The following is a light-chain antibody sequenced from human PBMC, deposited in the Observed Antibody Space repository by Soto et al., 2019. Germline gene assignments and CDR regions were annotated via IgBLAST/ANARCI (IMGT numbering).Light chain of an antibody. Sequence: ENVLTQSPVTLSLSPGERATLSCRASQSVSSYLAWYQQRPGQAPRLLIYDASNRATGIPARFSGSGSGTDFTLTISSLEPEDFAVYYCQQRSNWPPKYTFGQGTKLEIK. J-gene: IGKJ2*01. V-gene: IGKV3-11*01. CDR2: DAS. CDR3: QQRSNWPPKYT. CDR1: QSVSSY.